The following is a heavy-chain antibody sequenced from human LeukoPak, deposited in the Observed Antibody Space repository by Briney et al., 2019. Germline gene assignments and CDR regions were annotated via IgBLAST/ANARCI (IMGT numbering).Heavy chain of an antibody. CDR3: ARVLGSYCSGGSCPFDY. Sequence: SETLSPTCTVSGGSTSSYYWSWIRQPPGKGLEWIGYIYYSGSTNYNPSLKSRVTISVDTSKNQFSLKLSSVTAADTAVYYCARVLGSYCSGGSCPFDYWGQGTLVTVSS. V-gene: IGHV4-59*01. J-gene: IGHJ4*02. D-gene: IGHD2-15*01. CDR1: GGSTSSYY. CDR2: IYYSGST.